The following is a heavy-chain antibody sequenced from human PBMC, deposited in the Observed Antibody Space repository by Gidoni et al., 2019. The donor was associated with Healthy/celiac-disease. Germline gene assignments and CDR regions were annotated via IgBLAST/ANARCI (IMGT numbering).Heavy chain of an antibody. CDR2: ISSSSSTI. Sequence: EVQLVESGGGLVQPGGSLRLSCAASGFTFSSYSMNWVRQAPGKGLEWVSYISSSSSTIYYADSVKGRFTISRDNAKNSLYLQMNSLRAEDTAVYYCATTRRQYYDSSGYSLYFDYWGQGTLVTVSS. CDR1: GFTFSSYS. V-gene: IGHV3-48*01. D-gene: IGHD3-22*01. CDR3: ATTRRQYYDSSGYSLYFDY. J-gene: IGHJ4*02.